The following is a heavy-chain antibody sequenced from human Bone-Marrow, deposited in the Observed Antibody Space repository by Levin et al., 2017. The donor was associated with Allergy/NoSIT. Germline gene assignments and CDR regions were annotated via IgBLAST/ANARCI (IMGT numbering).Heavy chain of an antibody. CDR3: AKDRPTIYSNYGFDFDF. D-gene: IGHD4-11*01. V-gene: IGHV3-23*01. Sequence: PGGSLRLSCAGSGFTFSNYAMSWVRQAPGMGLEWVSGISGRGGTIYYADSVRGRFSVSRDNSKNAVYLQMNSLKAEDTALYSCAKDRPTIYSNYGFDFDFWGQGTLVTVSS. CDR1: GFTFSNYA. CDR2: ISGRGGTI. J-gene: IGHJ4*02.